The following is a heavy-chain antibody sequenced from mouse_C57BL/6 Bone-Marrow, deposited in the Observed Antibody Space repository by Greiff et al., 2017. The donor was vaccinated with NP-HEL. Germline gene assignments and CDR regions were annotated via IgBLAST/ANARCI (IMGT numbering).Heavy chain of an antibody. CDR2: IYPGDGDT. CDR1: GYAFSSSW. D-gene: IGHD1-1*01. J-gene: IGHJ1*03. Sequence: QVQLQQSGPELAKPGASVKISCKASGYAFSSSWMNWVKQRPGKGLEWIGRIYPGDGDTNYNGKFKGKATLTADKSSSTAYMQLSSLTSEDSAVYFCARYTTVVARYFDVWGTGTTVTVSS. CDR3: ARYTTVVARYFDV. V-gene: IGHV1-82*01.